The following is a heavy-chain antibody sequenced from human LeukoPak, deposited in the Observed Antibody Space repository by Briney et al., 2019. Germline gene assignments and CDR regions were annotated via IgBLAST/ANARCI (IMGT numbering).Heavy chain of an antibody. CDR3: ARDLLHRGYAFDI. V-gene: IGHV4-4*07. CDR2: IYSSGST. CDR1: DGSLSPYY. D-gene: IGHD5-12*01. J-gene: IGHJ3*02. Sequence: SETLSLTCTVSDGSLSPYYWGWIRQPAGKGLEWIGRIYSSGSTNYNPSLKSRVTISVDMSKNQFSLKLSSVSAADTAVYYCARDLLHRGYAFDIWGQGTMVTVSS.